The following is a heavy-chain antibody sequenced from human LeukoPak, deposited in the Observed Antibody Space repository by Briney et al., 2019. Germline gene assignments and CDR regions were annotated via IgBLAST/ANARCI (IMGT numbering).Heavy chain of an antibody. CDR1: GGSISNYY. CDR3: ARDSTSSAAYFQH. J-gene: IGHJ1*01. D-gene: IGHD2-2*01. CDR2: IHYSGST. V-gene: IGHV4-59*01. Sequence: KPSETLSLTCTVSGGSISNYYWSWIRQSPGKGLEWVGYIHYSGSTNYNPSLKSRVTISVDTSKNQFSLNLSSVTAADTAVYYCARDSTSSAAYFQHWGQGTLVTVSS.